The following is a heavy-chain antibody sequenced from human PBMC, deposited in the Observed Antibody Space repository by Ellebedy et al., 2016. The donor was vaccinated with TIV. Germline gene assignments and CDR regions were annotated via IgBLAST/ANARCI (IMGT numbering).Heavy chain of an antibody. CDR1: GFTFSSYE. CDR3: TRVNGIGGMDV. D-gene: IGHD2-15*01. CDR2: ISSSGTTI. J-gene: IGHJ6*02. V-gene: IGHV3-48*03. Sequence: GESLKISCAASGFTFSSYEMNWVRQAQGKGLEYILSISSSGTTIYYADSVKGRVTISRDNAENSLYLQMNSLRAEDTAVYHCTRVNGIGGMDVWGQGTTVTVSS.